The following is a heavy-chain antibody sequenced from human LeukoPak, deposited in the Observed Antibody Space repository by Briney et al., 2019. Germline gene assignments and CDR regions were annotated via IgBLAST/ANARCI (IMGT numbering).Heavy chain of an antibody. V-gene: IGHV3-23*01. CDR2: ICCGGHNT. CDR3: AKDSASGYYFDY. Sequence: GGSLRLSCAASGFSFDNHAMSWVRQAPGKGLDWVSAICCGGHNTYFADSVKGLFTISRDNSKNTLYLQMKSLRAEDTANYYCAKDSASGYYFDYPGQGALVTVSS. J-gene: IGHJ4*02. CDR1: GFSFDNHA. D-gene: IGHD1-14*01.